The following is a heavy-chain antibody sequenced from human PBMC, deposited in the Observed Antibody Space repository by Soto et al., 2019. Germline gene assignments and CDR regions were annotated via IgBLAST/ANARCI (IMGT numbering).Heavy chain of an antibody. D-gene: IGHD3-3*01. J-gene: IGHJ4*02. V-gene: IGHV1-18*01. CDR2: ISAYNGNT. Sequence: ASGKVCCDASGYPFTIYCTSWKQQAPGQGLEWMGWISAYNGNTNYAQKLQGRVTMTTDTSTSTAYMELRSLRSDDTAVYYCARDSSVSSYDFWSGFFQFYGYWGQLPLVPV. CDR1: GYPFTIYC. CDR3: ARDSSVSSYDFWSGFFQFYGY.